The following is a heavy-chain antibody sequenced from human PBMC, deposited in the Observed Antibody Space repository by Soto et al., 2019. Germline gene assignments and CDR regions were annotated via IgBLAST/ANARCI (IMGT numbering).Heavy chain of an antibody. CDR3: VGDDIWCGAY. J-gene: IGHJ4*02. CDR2: ISSSSNYI. CDR1: TSTFSDYS. Sequence: EVQVIQSGGGLVKPGGSLRLSCAASTSTFSDYSMNWVRQAPGKGLEWVSSISSSSNYIYYADSVKGRFTISRDNSKNSVYLQRNSLRDEDTAVYFCVGDDIWCGAYWGQGTLVTVSS. D-gene: IGHD3-10*01. V-gene: IGHV3-21*01.